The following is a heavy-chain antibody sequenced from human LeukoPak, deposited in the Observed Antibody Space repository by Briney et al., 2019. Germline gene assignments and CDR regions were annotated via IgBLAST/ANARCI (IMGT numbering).Heavy chain of an antibody. CDR2: IYHSGST. D-gene: IGHD3-22*01. V-gene: IGHV4-38-2*02. J-gene: IGHJ4*02. CDR3: ARSSGYMSY. CDR1: HYSISSNYC. Sequence: SETPSLTCTVSHYSISSNYCWGWIRQPPGKGLEWIGSIYHSGSTYYNPSLKSRVTISVDTSKNQFSLKLTSVTAADTAVYYCARSSGYMSYWGQGTLVTVSS.